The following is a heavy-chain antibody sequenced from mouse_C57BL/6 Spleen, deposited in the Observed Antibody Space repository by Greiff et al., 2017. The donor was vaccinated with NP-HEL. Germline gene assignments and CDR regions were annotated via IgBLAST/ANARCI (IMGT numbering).Heavy chain of an antibody. CDR1: GFTFSSYA. CDR2: ISSGGDYI. J-gene: IGHJ3*01. CDR3: TRAGDYEFAY. V-gene: IGHV5-9-1*02. D-gene: IGHD2-4*01. Sequence: EVQRVESGEGLVKPGGSLKLSCAASGFTFSSYAMSWVRQTPEKRLEWVAYISSGGDYIYYADTVKGRFTISRDNARNTLYLQMSSLKSEDTAMYYCTRAGDYEFAYWGQGTLVTVSA.